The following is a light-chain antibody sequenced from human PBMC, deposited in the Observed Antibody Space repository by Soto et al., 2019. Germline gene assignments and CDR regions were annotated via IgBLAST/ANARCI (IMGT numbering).Light chain of an antibody. Sequence: IQITPSPPSLSVSVGDRVTITWQASQDISNYLHWFQQKPGKAPQLLIFDVSNLQTGVPSRFSGGGSGTDFALTISSLEPEDIATYYCQQYDSLPLTFGQGTRLEIK. J-gene: IGKJ5*01. CDR3: QQYDSLPLT. V-gene: IGKV1-33*01. CDR2: DVS. CDR1: QDISNY.